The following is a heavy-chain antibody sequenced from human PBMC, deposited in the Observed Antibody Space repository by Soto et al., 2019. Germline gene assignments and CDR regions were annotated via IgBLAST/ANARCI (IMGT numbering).Heavy chain of an antibody. CDR3: ARRRGSYLDF. J-gene: IGHJ4*02. CDR2: IWYDGSKK. V-gene: IGHV3-33*01. Sequence: ESGGGVVQPGTSLRLSCVVSGITFNRHGMHWVRQAPGKGLEWVALIWYDGSKKYYADYVEGRFTISRDNSKNTLYLQMNSLRAEDTAVYYCARRRGSYLDFWGQGTLVTVSS. D-gene: IGHD1-26*01. CDR1: GITFNRHG.